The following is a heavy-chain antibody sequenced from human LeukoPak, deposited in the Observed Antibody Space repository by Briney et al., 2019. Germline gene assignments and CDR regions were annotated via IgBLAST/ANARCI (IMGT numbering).Heavy chain of an antibody. D-gene: IGHD1-26*01. Sequence: ASVKVSCKVSEYTLTELSMHWVRPAPGKGLEWLGGFDPEDGEIIYAQKFQGRVTISDDTSTDTAYMELGSLGSDDTAVYNCAADRGDYSGSYWTAFDIWGQGTMVTVSS. V-gene: IGHV1-24*01. CDR1: EYTLTELS. J-gene: IGHJ3*02. CDR2: FDPEDGEI. CDR3: AADRGDYSGSYWTAFDI.